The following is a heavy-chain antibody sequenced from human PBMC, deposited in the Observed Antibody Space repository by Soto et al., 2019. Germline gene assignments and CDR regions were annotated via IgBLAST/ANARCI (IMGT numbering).Heavy chain of an antibody. CDR1: GFTLSSYA. D-gene: IGHD6-6*01. CDR2: IRGSGGST. V-gene: IGHV3-23*01. J-gene: IGHJ4*02. Sequence: EVQLLESGGGLVQPGGSLRLSCAASGFTLSSYAMCWVRQAPVKGLEWVSAIRGSGGSTDYTDSVKGRFTISRDNSKNTLSVQMNSLRADDTAVYYCAKSAIAPRPTYFDYWGQGTLVPVFS. CDR3: AKSAIAPRPTYFDY.